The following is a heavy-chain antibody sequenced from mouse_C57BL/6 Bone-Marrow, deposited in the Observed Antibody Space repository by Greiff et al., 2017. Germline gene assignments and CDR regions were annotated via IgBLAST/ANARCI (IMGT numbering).Heavy chain of an antibody. CDR2: ISSGSSTF. CDR3: ARPLYFDV. D-gene: IGHD6-1*01. J-gene: IGHJ1*03. V-gene: IGHV5-17*01. Sequence: EVKVVESGEGLLNPEGSRKLSFAASEFPFGDYGIPWFRRAPEKGLRWVAYISSGSSTFYYADTVKGRFTISRDNAKNTLFLQMTSLRSEDTAMYYCARPLYFDVWGTGTTVTVSS. CDR1: EFPFGDYG.